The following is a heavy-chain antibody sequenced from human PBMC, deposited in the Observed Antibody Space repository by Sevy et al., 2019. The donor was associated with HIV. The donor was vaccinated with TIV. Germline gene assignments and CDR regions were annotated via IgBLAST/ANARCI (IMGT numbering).Heavy chain of an antibody. V-gene: IGHV3-15*01. Sequence: GGSLRLSCAGSGFTFSDAWMGWVRQAAGKGLECVGRIKSKSDCGTVENAAPVKGRFTISRDDSKDTLYLQMNSLKTEDTAVYFCITYPRITTTGTGGFDPWGQGTLVTVSS. J-gene: IGHJ5*02. D-gene: IGHD6-13*01. CDR3: ITYPRITTTGTGGFDP. CDR2: IKSKSDCGTV. CDR1: GFTFSDAW.